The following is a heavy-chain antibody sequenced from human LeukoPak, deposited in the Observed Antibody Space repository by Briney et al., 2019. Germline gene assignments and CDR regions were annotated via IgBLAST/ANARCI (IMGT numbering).Heavy chain of an antibody. CDR2: ISGSGGGT. J-gene: IGHJ4*02. D-gene: IGHD1-26*01. CDR1: GFTFNSYT. Sequence: PGGSLRLSCAASGFTFNSYTMSWVRQAPGKGLEWVSAISGSGGGTKYADSVKGRFTISRDNSKNTLYLQMNSLRAEDTAVYFCAKPWGANFFDYWGQGTLVTVSS. V-gene: IGHV3-23*01. CDR3: AKPWGANFFDY.